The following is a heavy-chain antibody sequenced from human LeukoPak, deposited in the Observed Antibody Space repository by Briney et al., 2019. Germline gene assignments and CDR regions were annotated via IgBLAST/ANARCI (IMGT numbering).Heavy chain of an antibody. CDR2: IYYSGST. D-gene: IGHD5-18*01. CDR3: ARHLSGTTMAHYFDF. Sequence: PSETLSLTCTVSGDSISSGRNYWAGIRQPPGKGLEWIASIYYSGSTSYNPSLSSRVSISVDTSKNQVSLKLTSVAATDTAIYYCARHLSGTTMAHYFDFWGQGTLVPVSS. V-gene: IGHV4-39*01. J-gene: IGHJ4*02. CDR1: GDSISSGRNY.